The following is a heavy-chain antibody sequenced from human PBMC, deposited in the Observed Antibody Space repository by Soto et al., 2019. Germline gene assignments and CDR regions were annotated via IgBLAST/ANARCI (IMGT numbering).Heavy chain of an antibody. V-gene: IGHV1-69*13. CDR2: IIPIFGTA. CDR1: GGTFSSYA. J-gene: IGHJ4*02. D-gene: IGHD4-17*01. Sequence: SVKVSCKASGGTFSSYAISWVRQAPGQGLEWMGGIIPIFGTANYAQKFQGRVTITADESTSTAYMELSSLRSEDTAVYYCASLYYGDWYYFDYWGQGTLVTVSS. CDR3: ASLYYGDWYYFDY.